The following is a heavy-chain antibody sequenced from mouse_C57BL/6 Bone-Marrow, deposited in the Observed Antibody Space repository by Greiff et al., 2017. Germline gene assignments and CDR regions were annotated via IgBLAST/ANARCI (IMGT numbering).Heavy chain of an antibody. CDR1: GYTFTSYW. V-gene: IGHV1-72*01. J-gene: IGHJ2*01. CDR3: ARERVYYYYFDY. D-gene: IGHD1-1*01. Sequence: QVQLQQPGAELVKPGASVKLSCKASGYTFTSYWMHWVKQRPGRGLEWIGRIDPHSGGTKYNEKFKSKATLTVDKPSSTAYMQISSLTSEDSAVYYCARERVYYYYFDYWGQGTTLTVAS. CDR2: IDPHSGGT.